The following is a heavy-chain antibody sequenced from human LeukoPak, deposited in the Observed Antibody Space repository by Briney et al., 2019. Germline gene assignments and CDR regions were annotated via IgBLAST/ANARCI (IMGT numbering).Heavy chain of an antibody. Sequence: GGSLRLSCAAAGFTFSRNAMRWVRQAPGKGLEWLSDISGSGGSTSYADSVKGRFTISRDNSKISLYLQMNSLRAEDTAVYYCAKSRGTPLYYFDYWGQGTLVTVSS. CDR3: AKSRGTPLYYFDY. CDR2: ISGSGGST. CDR1: GFTFSRNA. V-gene: IGHV3-23*01. D-gene: IGHD3-10*01. J-gene: IGHJ4*02.